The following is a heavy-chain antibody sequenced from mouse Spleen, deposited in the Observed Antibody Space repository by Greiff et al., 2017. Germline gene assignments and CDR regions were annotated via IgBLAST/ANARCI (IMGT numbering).Heavy chain of an antibody. J-gene: IGHJ4*01. CDR2: ISYDGSN. D-gene: IGHD1-1*01. CDR3: AMILRYYAMDY. V-gene: IGHV3-6*01. Sequence: EVQRVESGPGLVKPSQSLSLTCSVTGYSITSGYYWNWIRQFPGNKLEWMGYISYDGSNNYNPSLKNRISITRDTSKNQFFLKLNSVTTEDTATYYCAMILRYYAMDYWGQGTSVTVSS. CDR1: GYSITSGYY.